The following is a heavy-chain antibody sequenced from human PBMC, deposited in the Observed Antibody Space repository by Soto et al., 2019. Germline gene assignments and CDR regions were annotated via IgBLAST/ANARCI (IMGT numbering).Heavy chain of an antibody. J-gene: IGHJ4*02. CDR1: GFTFSSYA. CDR2: ISGSAVST. Sequence: AGGSLRLSCAASGFTFSSYAMSWVRQAPGKGLEWVSAISGSAVSTYYADSVKGRFTISRDNSKNTLYLQMNSLRAEDTAVYYCSSGYYSTRYYFDYWGQGTLVTVSS. V-gene: IGHV3-23*01. CDR3: SSGYYSTRYYFDY. D-gene: IGHD3-22*01.